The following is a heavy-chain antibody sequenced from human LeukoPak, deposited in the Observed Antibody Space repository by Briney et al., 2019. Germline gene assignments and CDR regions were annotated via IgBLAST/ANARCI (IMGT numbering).Heavy chain of an antibody. J-gene: IGHJ5*02. CDR3: ARDYYPYCNNGVCYEKKWSDP. Sequence: ASVKVSCKASGYTFTGYYIHWVRQAPGQGLEWVGWINPNSGGANYAQKFQGRVTMTRDTSVSTAYMELSRLRSDDTALYYCARDYYPYCNNGVCYEKKWSDPWGQGTLVTVSS. V-gene: IGHV1-2*02. D-gene: IGHD2-8*01. CDR2: INPNSGGA. CDR1: GYTFTGYY.